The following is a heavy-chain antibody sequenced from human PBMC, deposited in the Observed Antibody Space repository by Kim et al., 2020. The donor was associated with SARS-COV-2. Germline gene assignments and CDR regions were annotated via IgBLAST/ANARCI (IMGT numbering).Heavy chain of an antibody. CDR3: AKHVAESCNSACGD. D-gene: IGHD2-21*01. V-gene: IGHV3-23*01. Sequence: GGSLRLSCAASGFTFNDYAVSWVRQVPGKGLEWVSCIRGNGGGTNNADSVKGRFTISRDRSKNTLYLQMNSLRVEDTALYFCAKHVAESCNSACGDWGQGTLVTVSS. J-gene: IGHJ4*02. CDR2: IRGNGGGT. CDR1: GFTFNDYA.